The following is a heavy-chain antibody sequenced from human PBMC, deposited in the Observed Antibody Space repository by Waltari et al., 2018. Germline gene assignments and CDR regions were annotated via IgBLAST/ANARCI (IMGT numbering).Heavy chain of an antibody. CDR3: ATPSYNSGSYFLY. V-gene: IGHV3-7*01. J-gene: IGHJ4*02. CDR2: IKEDGSEK. D-gene: IGHD3-10*01. Sequence: EVQLVESGGGLVQPGGSLRLSCAASGFTFSNYWMGWVRQAPRKRLEWVANIKEDGSEKYYVDSVKGRFTISRDNAQNSLYLQVSSLRAEDTAMYYCATPSYNSGSYFLYWGQGTLVSVSS. CDR1: GFTFSNYW.